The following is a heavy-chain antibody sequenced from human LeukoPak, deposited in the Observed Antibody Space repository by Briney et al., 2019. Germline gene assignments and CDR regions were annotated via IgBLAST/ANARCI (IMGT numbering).Heavy chain of an antibody. V-gene: IGHV4-39*07. D-gene: IGHD6-13*01. CDR2: IYYSGST. CDR1: GGSISSSSYY. CDR3: ARWIAAAGTIDY. Sequence: SETLSLTCTVSGGSISSSSYYWGWIRQPPGKRLEWIGSIYYSGSTYYNPSLKSRVTISVDTSKDQFSLKLSSVTAADTAVYYCARWIAAAGTIDYWGQGTLVTVSS. J-gene: IGHJ4*02.